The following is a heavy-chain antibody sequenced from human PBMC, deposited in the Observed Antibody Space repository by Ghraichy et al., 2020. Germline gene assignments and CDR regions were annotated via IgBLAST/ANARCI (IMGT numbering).Heavy chain of an antibody. CDR2: ISAGGGST. CDR3: ATDRLGDAGWYNFEY. J-gene: IGHJ4*02. V-gene: IGHV3-23*01. D-gene: IGHD6-19*01. CDR1: GFTFSSYA. Sequence: GGSRRLSCAASGFTFSSYAMSWVRQAPGKGLEWVSGISAGGGSTYYADSVKGRFTISRDNSKNTLYLQMNSLRTEDTAVYYCATDRLGDAGWYNFEYWGQGTLVTVSS.